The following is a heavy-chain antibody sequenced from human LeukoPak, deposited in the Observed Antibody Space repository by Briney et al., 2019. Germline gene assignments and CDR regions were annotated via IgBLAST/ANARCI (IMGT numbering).Heavy chain of an antibody. Sequence: GASVKVSCKASGYTFTDYYMHWVRQAPGQGLEWMGWISAYSGNTNYAQKLQGRVTMTTDTSTSTAYMELRSLRSDDTAVYYCARAHDGVLRYFDWLSPPAKYYFDYWGQGTLVTVSS. CDR2: ISAYSGNT. V-gene: IGHV1-18*04. D-gene: IGHD3-9*01. CDR1: GYTFTDYY. J-gene: IGHJ4*02. CDR3: ARAHDGVLRYFDWLSPPAKYYFDY.